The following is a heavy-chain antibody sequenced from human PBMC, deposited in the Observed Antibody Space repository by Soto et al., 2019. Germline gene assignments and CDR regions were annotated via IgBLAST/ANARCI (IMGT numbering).Heavy chain of an antibody. CDR2: INHSGST. Sequence: PSETLSLTCAVYGGSFSGYYWSWIRQPPGKGLEWIGEINHSGSTNYNPSLKSRVTISVDTSKNQFSLKLSSVTAADTAVYYCARGRAAPGYGSGSYYNDYWGQGTLVTVSS. J-gene: IGHJ4*02. V-gene: IGHV4-34*01. D-gene: IGHD3-10*01. CDR1: GGSFSGYY. CDR3: ARGRAAPGYGSGSYYNDY.